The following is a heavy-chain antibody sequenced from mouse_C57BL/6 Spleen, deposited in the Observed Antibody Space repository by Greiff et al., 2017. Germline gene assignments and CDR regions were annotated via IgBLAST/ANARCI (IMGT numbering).Heavy chain of an antibody. CDR1: GFTFSSYG. J-gene: IGHJ3*01. CDR2: ISSGGSYT. D-gene: IGHD2-2*01. Sequence: EVHLVESGGDLVKPGGSLKLSCAASGFTFSSYGMSWVRQTPDKRLEWVATISSGGSYTYYPDSVKGRFTISRDNANNTLYLQMSSLKSEDTAVYYCAGGYVGGWGQGTLVTVSA. CDR3: AGGYVGG. V-gene: IGHV5-6*01.